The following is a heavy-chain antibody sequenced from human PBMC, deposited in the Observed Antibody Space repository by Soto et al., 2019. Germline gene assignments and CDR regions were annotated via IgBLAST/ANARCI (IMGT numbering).Heavy chain of an antibody. J-gene: IGHJ4*02. Sequence: QVQLQESGPGLVKPSETLSLTCSVSGGSTSSYYWSWIRQPPGQGLEWIGNIYYSGSTDYSPSLNSRVTMSIATAQTQVSLTLTSVTTADTAVYYCAATPRYWGPGTLVTVSS. D-gene: IGHD2-15*01. CDR1: GGSTSSYY. CDR3: AATPRY. V-gene: IGHV4-59*01. CDR2: IYYSGST.